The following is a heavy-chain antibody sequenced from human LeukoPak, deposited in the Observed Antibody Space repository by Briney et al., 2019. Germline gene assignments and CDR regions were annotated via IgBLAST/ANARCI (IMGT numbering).Heavy chain of an antibody. CDR1: GYTFTGYY. V-gene: IGHV1-2*02. J-gene: IGHJ4*02. D-gene: IGHD6-13*01. Sequence: ASVKVSCKASGYTFTGYYMHWVRQAPGQGLEWMGWINPNSGGTNYAQKFQDRVTMTRDTSISTAYMELSRLRSDDTAVYYCARSSSSSSWYLTLDYWGQGTLVTVSS. CDR2: INPNSGGT. CDR3: ARSSSSSSWYLTLDY.